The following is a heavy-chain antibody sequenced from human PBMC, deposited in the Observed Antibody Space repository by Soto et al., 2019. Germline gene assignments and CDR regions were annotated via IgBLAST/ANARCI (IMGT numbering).Heavy chain of an antibody. J-gene: IGHJ4*02. CDR2: IYNDGTYS. CDR1: GFIFKMYW. CDR3: ARDRDSSSSGLCPVY. V-gene: IGHV3-74*01. D-gene: IGHD6-6*01. Sequence: GGSLRLSCAASGFIFKMYWMHWVRQSPGKGLVWISRIYNDGTYSDYAGSVRGRFTISRDNAKNSLYLQMNSLRAEDTAVYYCARDRDSSSSGLCPVYWGQGTLVTVSS.